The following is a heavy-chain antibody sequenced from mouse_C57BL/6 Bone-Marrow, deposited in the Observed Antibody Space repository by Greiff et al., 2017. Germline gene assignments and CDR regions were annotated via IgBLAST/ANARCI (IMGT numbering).Heavy chain of an antibody. Sequence: QVQLQQPGAELARPGASVKLSCKASGYTFTSYGISWVKQRTGQGLEWIGEIYPRSGNTYYNEKFKGKATLTADKSSSTAYMELRSLTSEDSAVYFCARNWASYYFDYWGQGTTLTVSS. V-gene: IGHV1-81*01. J-gene: IGHJ2*01. CDR2: IYPRSGNT. CDR1: GYTFTSYG. D-gene: IGHD4-1*01. CDR3: ARNWASYYFDY.